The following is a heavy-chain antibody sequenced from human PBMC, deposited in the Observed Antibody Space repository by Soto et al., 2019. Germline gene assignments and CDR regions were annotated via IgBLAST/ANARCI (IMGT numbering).Heavy chain of an antibody. D-gene: IGHD3-16*01. V-gene: IGHV3-7*05. CDR3: AKSPMVRTFHYGMDV. Sequence: EVQMVESGGNLVQPGGSLRVSCAASEVRVSFYWMSWVRQAPGKGLEWVADINEDGSETYYADAVKGRFTLSRDAPTDSLYLQMNPLRAGDTAVYFCAKSPMVRTFHYGMDVWGAGATVTVSS. J-gene: IGHJ6*04. CDR2: INEDGSET. CDR1: EVRVSFYW.